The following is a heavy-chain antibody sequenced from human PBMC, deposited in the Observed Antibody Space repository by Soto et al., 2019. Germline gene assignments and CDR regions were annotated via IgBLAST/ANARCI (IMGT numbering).Heavy chain of an antibody. CDR3: ASVLPAANLGFFYYYYGMDV. CDR1: GGSFSGYY. CDR2: INHSGST. D-gene: IGHD2-2*01. J-gene: IGHJ6*02. Sequence: PSETLSLTCAVSGGSFSGYYWSWIRQPPGKGLEWIGEINHSGSTNYNPSLKSRVTISVDTSKNQFSLKLSSVTAADTAVYYCASVLPAANLGFFYYYYGMDVWGQGTTVTVSS. V-gene: IGHV4-34*01.